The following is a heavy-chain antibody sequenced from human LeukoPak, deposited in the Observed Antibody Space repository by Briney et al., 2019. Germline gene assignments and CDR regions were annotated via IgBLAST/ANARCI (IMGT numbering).Heavy chain of an antibody. V-gene: IGHV3-48*02. CDR2: VSSDSSII. CDR1: GFTFSSYS. CDR3: ARDVAYAFDI. J-gene: IGHJ3*02. Sequence: HPGGSLRLSCAASGFTFSSYSMNCVRQAPGKGLEWVSYVSSDSSIIYYADSVKGRLTISRDNAKNSLYLQMNSLRDEDTALYYCARDVAYAFDIWGQGTMVTVSS.